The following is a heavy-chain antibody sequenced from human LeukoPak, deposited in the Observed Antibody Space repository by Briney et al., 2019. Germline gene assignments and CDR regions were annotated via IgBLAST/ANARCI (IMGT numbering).Heavy chain of an antibody. V-gene: IGHV3-15*01. CDR3: TTLSYDVHY. D-gene: IGHD3-3*01. Sequence: GGSLRLSCGASGFIFRNAWMTWVRQAPGRGPEWVGRIKSNPDGGTADYGAAVKGRFTISRDDSRNMLYLQLTNLRAEDTAVYYCTTLSYDVHYWGRGTLVTVSS. CDR1: GFIFRNAW. CDR2: IKSNPDGGTA. J-gene: IGHJ4*02.